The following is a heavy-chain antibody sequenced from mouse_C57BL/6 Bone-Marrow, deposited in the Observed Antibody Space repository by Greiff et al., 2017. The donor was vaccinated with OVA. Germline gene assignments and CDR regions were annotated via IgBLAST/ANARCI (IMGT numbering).Heavy chain of an antibody. D-gene: IGHD2-2*01. CDR1: GFTFSDYY. Sequence: DVHLVESGGGLVQPGGSLKLSCAASGFTFSDYYMYWVRQTPEKRLEWVAYISNGGGSTYYPDTVKGRFTISRDNAKNTLYLQMSRLKSEDTAMYYCARHVYYGYYFDYWGQGTTLTVSS. CDR3: ARHVYYGYYFDY. CDR2: ISNGGGST. J-gene: IGHJ2*01. V-gene: IGHV5-12*01.